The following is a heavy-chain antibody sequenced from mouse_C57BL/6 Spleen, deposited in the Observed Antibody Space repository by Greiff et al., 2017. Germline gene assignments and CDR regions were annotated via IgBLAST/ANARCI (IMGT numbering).Heavy chain of an antibody. J-gene: IGHJ4*01. CDR1: GYTFTSYW. CDR2: IDPADSAT. V-gene: IGHV1-52*01. D-gene: IGHD1-1*01. CDR3: ACLDYCGEETDYAIDY. Sequence: VQLQQPGAELVRPGSSVKLSCKASGYTFTSYWMHWVKQRPKQGLEWIGNIDPADSATHYNQKFKDKATLTVDKSSSTAYMQLSSLTSEDSAVYYGACLDYCGEETDYAIDYWGQGTSVTVSS.